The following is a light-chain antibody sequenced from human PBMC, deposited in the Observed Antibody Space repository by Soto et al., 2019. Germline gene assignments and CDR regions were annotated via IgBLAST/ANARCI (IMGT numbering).Light chain of an antibody. CDR2: AAS. CDR3: QQSDSTPRT. J-gene: IGKJ1*01. Sequence: DIKMSQSPSSLSASVGDRVTITCRASQSISSYLNWYQQKPGKAPKLLIYAASSLQSGVPSRFSGSGSGTDFTLTISSLQPEGCATCYCQQSDSTPRTFGQGTKV. CDR1: QSISSY. V-gene: IGKV1-39*01.